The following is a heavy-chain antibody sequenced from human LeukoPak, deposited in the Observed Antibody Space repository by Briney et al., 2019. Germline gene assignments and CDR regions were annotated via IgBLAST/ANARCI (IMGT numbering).Heavy chain of an antibody. CDR2: FDPEDGET. CDR3: ATANYRSGAFDY. Sequence: GASVKVSCKVSAYTLTELSMHWVRQAPGKGLEGMGGFDPEDGETIYAQKFQGRVTMTEDTSTDTAYMELSSLRSEDTAVYYCATANYRSGAFDYWGQGTLVTVSS. D-gene: IGHD4/OR15-4a*01. CDR1: AYTLTELS. J-gene: IGHJ4*02. V-gene: IGHV1-24*01.